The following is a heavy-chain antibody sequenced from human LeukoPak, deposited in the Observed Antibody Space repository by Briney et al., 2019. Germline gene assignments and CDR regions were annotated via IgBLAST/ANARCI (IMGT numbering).Heavy chain of an antibody. J-gene: IGHJ6*02. Sequence: GGSLRLSCAASGFTFSSYDMHWVRQTTGEGLEWVSVIATAGDTYYPGSVKGRLTISRENAKNSLYLQMNSLGPGDTAVYYCVRGRARDYYGSGTYKGMDVWGQGTTVTVSS. CDR3: VRGRARDYYGSGTYKGMDV. CDR2: IATAGDT. V-gene: IGHV3-13*04. CDR1: GFTFSSYD. D-gene: IGHD3-10*01.